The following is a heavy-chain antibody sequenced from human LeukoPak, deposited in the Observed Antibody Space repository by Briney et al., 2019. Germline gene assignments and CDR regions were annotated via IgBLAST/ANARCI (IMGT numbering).Heavy chain of an antibody. CDR1: GYSFSDFY. J-gene: IGHJ6*03. CDR3: ARHMDSSDYYYYMDV. Sequence: ASVKVSCTASGYSFSDFYIHWLRQAPGQGLEWMGWISAYNGNTNYAQKLQGRVTMTTDTSTSTAYMELRSLRSDDTAVYYCARHMDSSDYYYYMDVWGKGTTVTVSS. CDR2: ISAYNGNT. V-gene: IGHV1-18*04. D-gene: IGHD3-22*01.